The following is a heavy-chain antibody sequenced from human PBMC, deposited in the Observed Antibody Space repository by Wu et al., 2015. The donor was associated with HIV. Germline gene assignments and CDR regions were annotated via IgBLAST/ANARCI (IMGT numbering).Heavy chain of an antibody. CDR1: GYTFSDYG. CDR3: TRDRIIDNWFDP. V-gene: IGHV1-18*01. J-gene: IGHJ5*02. CDR2: TSPYNGKT. Sequence: QVQLVQSGAEMKKPGASVKVSCKASGYTFSDYGISWVRQAPGQGLEWMAWTSPYNGKTNYAKKFQGRVTMTTDTSTSTSTAYLEVKSLRSDDTAVYYCTRDRIIDNWFDPWGQGTLVTVSS.